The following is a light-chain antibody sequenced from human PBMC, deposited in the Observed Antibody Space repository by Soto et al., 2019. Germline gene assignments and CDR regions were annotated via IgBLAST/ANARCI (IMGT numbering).Light chain of an antibody. CDR1: QSVGTF. V-gene: IGKV3-11*01. Sequence: EIVLTQSPATLSLSPGERATLSCRASQSVGTFFAWYQQKPGQAPRLLIYDASNRATGIPPRFSGSGSGTEFTLTISSLEPEDFAVYYCQQCNTWPQWTFGQGTKVDIX. CDR3: QQCNTWPQWT. J-gene: IGKJ1*01. CDR2: DAS.